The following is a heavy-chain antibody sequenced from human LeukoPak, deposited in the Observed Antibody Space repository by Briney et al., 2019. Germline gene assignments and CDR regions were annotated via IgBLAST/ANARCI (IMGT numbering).Heavy chain of an antibody. CDR1: GDFITAYY. CDR2: INHSGST. V-gene: IGHV4-34*01. Sequence: SETLSLTCTVSGDFITAYYWSWIRQPPGKGLEWIGEINHSGSTNYNPSLKSRVTISVDTSKNQFSLKLSSVTAADTAVYYCARVSGGVVVPAAIIWFDPWGQGTLVTVSS. D-gene: IGHD2-2*01. J-gene: IGHJ5*02. CDR3: ARVSGGVVVPAAIIWFDP.